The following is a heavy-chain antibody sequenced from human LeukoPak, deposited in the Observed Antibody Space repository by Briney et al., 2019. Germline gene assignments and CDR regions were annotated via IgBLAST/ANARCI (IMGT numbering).Heavy chain of an antibody. CDR1: GFTFDDYA. J-gene: IGHJ6*02. V-gene: IGHV3-9*01. Sequence: GGTLRLSCAASGFTFDDYAMHWVRQAPGKGLEWVSGISWNSGSIGYADSVKGRFTISRDNAKNSLYLQMNSLRAEDAALHYCAKSSGYFDWPKDYYGMDVWGQETTVTVSS. D-gene: IGHD3-9*01. CDR2: ISWNSGSI. CDR3: AKSSGYFDWPKDYYGMDV.